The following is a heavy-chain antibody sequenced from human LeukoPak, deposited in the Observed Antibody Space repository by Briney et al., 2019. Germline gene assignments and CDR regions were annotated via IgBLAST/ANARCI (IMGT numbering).Heavy chain of an antibody. CDR3: GKYLQPSGFPYALDT. CDR1: GFTFSSYA. Sequence: GGSLRLSCSAYGFTFSSYAMGWVRQGPVRGLEWVASISGSSHITTYADSLKGRFTISRDNSKNTLYLQIDSLRDDDTALYYCGKYLQPSGFPYALDTWGQGTMVTVSS. D-gene: IGHD5-12*01. CDR2: ISGSSHIT. J-gene: IGHJ3*02. V-gene: IGHV3-23*01.